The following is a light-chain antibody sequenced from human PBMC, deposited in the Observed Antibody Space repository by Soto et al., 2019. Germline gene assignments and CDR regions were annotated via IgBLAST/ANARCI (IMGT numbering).Light chain of an antibody. CDR3: QQYNSHPWT. CDR1: ESISRY. J-gene: IGKJ1*01. Sequence: DIRMTQSPSTLSASVGDRVTFTCRASESISRYLAWYQQKPGKAPRLLIYDALSLQSGVPSRFSGSGTGTEFSLTISGLQPDDSAIYYCQQYNSHPWTFGQGTKVEIK. V-gene: IGKV1-5*01. CDR2: DAL.